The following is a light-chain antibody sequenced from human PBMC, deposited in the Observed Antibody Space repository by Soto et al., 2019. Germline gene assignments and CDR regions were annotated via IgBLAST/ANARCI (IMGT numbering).Light chain of an antibody. CDR1: SGDVGGYNY. Sequence: QSVLTQPPSASGSPGQSVTISCTGTSGDVGGYNYVSWYQQHPGKAPKLMIFEVSERPSGVPDRFPASKSGNTASLTASGLQAEDEADYYCSSYAGGNNYVFGTGTKVTVL. V-gene: IGLV2-8*01. CDR3: SSYAGGNNYV. J-gene: IGLJ1*01. CDR2: EVS.